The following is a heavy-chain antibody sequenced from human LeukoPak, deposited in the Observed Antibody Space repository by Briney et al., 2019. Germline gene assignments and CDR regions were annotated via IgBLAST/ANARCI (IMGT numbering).Heavy chain of an antibody. Sequence: SETLSLTCTVSGGSISSYYWSWIRQPPGKGLEWIGYIYYSGSTNYNPSLKSRVTISVDTSKSQFSLNLNSVTAADTAIYYCARGVSRISADGPFDPWGQGALVTVSS. CDR2: IYYSGST. J-gene: IGHJ5*02. CDR1: GGSISSYY. CDR3: ARGVSRISADGPFDP. V-gene: IGHV4-59*01. D-gene: IGHD6-13*01.